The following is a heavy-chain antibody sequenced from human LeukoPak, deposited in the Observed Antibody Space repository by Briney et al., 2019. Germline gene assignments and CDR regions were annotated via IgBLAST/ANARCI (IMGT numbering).Heavy chain of an antibody. CDR3: ARAPWAYGNYVHAFDI. Sequence: SETLSLTCSVSGGSISGSYYWGWIRQPPGKGLEWIGSIYSGGRIYYNPSLKSRVTISVDTSKSHLSLKLTSVTAADTAVYYCARAPWAYGNYVHAFDIWGQGTMVTVSS. J-gene: IGHJ3*02. CDR1: GGSISGSYY. CDR2: IYSGGRI. V-gene: IGHV4-39*07. D-gene: IGHD4-11*01.